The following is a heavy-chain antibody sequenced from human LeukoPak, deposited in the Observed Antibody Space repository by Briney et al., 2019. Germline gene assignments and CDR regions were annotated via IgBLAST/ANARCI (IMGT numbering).Heavy chain of an antibody. V-gene: IGHV3-23*01. CDR3: AKAMYDSSGYYDY. CDR1: GFTFDDYA. J-gene: IGHJ4*02. CDR2: ISWNSGST. Sequence: PGGSLRLSCAASGFTFDDYAMHWVRQAPGKGLEWVSGISWNSGSTYYADSVKGRFTISRDNSKNTLYLQMNSLRAEDTAVYYCAKAMYDSSGYYDYWGQGTLVTVSS. D-gene: IGHD3-22*01.